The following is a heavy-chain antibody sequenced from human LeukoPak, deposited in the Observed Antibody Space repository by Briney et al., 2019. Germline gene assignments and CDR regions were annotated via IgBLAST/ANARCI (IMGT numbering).Heavy chain of an antibody. V-gene: IGHV4-59*01. CDR2: IYYSGST. Sequence: SETLSLTCTVSGGSISSYYWSWIRQPPGKGLEWIGYIYYSGSTNFNPSLKSRVTISVDTSKNQFSLRLSSVTAADTAVYYCARGSAVAGHFDYWGQGTLVTVSS. D-gene: IGHD6-19*01. J-gene: IGHJ4*02. CDR1: GGSISSYY. CDR3: ARGSAVAGHFDY.